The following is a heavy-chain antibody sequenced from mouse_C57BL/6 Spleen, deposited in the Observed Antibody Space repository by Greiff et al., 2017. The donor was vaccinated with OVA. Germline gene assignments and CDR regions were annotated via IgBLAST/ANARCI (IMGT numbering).Heavy chain of an antibody. CDR2: ISYDGSN. V-gene: IGHV3-6*01. CDR1: GYSITSGYY. CDR3: AREGVYDGYVDY. J-gene: IGHJ2*01. Sequence: VQLKESGPGLVKPSQSLSLTCSVTGYSITSGYYWNWIRQFPGNKLEWMGYISYDGSNNYNPSLKNRISITRDTSKNQFFLKLNSVTTEDTATYYCAREGVYDGYVDYWGQGTTLTVSS. D-gene: IGHD2-3*01.